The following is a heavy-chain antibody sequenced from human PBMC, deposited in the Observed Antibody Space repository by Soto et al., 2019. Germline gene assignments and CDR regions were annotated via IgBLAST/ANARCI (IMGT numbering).Heavy chain of an antibody. CDR1: GYTFSAYE. Sequence: GGSLRLSCAASGYTFSAYEMHWVRQAPGQGLEWVSYISKSGGTTYYADSVKGRFTISRDDAKNSVYLQMSSLRPEDMAVYKCVREGHYYFDYWGQGALVTVSS. V-gene: IGHV3-48*03. CDR2: ISKSGGTT. J-gene: IGHJ4*02. CDR3: VREGHYYFDY.